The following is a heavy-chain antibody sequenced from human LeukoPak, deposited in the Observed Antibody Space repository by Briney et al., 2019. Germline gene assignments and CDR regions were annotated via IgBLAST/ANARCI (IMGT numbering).Heavy chain of an antibody. Sequence: SGTLSLTCTVSGGSISSYYWSWIRQPPGKELEWIGYIYYSGSTNYNPSLKSRVTISVDTSKNQFSLKLNSVTAADTAVYYCARGHYYFYMDVWGKGTAVTVSS. V-gene: IGHV4-59*01. CDR2: IYYSGST. CDR1: GGSISSYY. CDR3: ARGHYYFYMDV. J-gene: IGHJ6*03.